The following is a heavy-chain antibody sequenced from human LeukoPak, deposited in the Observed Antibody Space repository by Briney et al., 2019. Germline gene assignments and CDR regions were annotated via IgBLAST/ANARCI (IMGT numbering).Heavy chain of an antibody. J-gene: IGHJ4*02. CDR2: INPNSGGT. V-gene: IGHV1-2*02. D-gene: IGHD3-22*01. CDR1: GYTFTGHY. Sequence: ASVKVSCKASGYTFTGHYMHWVRQAPGQGLEWMGWINPNSGGTNYAQKFQGRVTMTRDTSISTAYMELSRLRSDDTAVYYCARSAEDYYDSSGYPDYWGQGTLVTVSS. CDR3: ARSAEDYYDSSGYPDY.